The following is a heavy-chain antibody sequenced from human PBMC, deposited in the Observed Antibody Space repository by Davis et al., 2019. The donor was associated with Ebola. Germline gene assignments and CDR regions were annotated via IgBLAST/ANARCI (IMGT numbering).Heavy chain of an antibody. CDR3: AREADSGYDSLDY. D-gene: IGHD5-12*01. J-gene: IGHJ4*02. Sequence: PGGSLRLSCAASGFTFSSYSMNWVRQAPGKGLEWVSSISSSSSYIYYADSVKGRFTISRDNAKNSLYLQMNSLRAEDTAVYYCAREADSGYDSLDYWGQGTLVTVSS. CDR1: GFTFSSYS. CDR2: ISSSSSYI. V-gene: IGHV3-21*01.